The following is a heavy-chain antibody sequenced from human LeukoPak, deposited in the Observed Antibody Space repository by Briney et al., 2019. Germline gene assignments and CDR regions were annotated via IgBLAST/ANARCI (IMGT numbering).Heavy chain of an antibody. CDR1: GFTFSSYA. CDR3: AGVWEVDAFDI. Sequence: GGSLRLSCAASGFTFSSYAMHWVRQAPGKGLEWVAVISYDGSNKYYADSVKGRFTISRDNSKNTLYLQMNSLRSEDTAVYYCAGVWEVDAFDIWGQGTMVTVSS. V-gene: IGHV3-30-3*01. CDR2: ISYDGSNK. J-gene: IGHJ3*02. D-gene: IGHD1-26*01.